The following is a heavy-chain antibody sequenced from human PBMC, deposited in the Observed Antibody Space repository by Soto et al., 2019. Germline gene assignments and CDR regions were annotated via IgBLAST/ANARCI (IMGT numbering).Heavy chain of an antibody. CDR1: GGSISSGGYY. D-gene: IGHD2-15*01. CDR2: IYYSGST. J-gene: IGHJ4*02. CDR3: ARVGSMNYGGNVPDY. V-gene: IGHV4-31*03. Sequence: QVQLQESGPGLVKPSQTLSLTCTVSGGSISSGGYYWSWIRQHPGKGLEWIGYIYYSGSTYYNPSLKCRVTISVDTSKNQFSLKRSSVTAADTAVYYCARVGSMNYGGNVPDYWGQGTLVTVSS.